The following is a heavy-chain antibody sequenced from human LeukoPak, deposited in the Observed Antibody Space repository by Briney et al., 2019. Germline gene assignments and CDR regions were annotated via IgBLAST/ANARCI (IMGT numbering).Heavy chain of an antibody. V-gene: IGHV4-34*01. J-gene: IGHJ3*02. CDR3: AKQRRPAYYYGSGSAIDI. D-gene: IGHD3-10*01. Sequence: SETLSLTCAVYGGSFSGYYWSWIRQPPGKGLEWIGEINHSGSTNYNPSLKSRVTISVDTSKNQFSLKLSSVTAADTAVYYCAKQRRPAYYYGSGSAIDIWGQGTMVTVSS. CDR2: INHSGST. CDR1: GGSFSGYY.